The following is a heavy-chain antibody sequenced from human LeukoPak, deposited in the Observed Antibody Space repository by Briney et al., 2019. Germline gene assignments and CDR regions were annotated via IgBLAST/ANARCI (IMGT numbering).Heavy chain of an antibody. CDR2: ISSSAATI. CDR1: GFTFSDYY. D-gene: IGHD6-13*01. V-gene: IGHV3-11*04. CDR3: AAAGQYYYYYYMDV. Sequence: GGSLRLSCAASGFTFSDYYMSWIRQAPGKGLEWVSYISSSAATIYYADSVKGRFTISRDNAKKSLYLQMNSLRAEDTAVYYCAAAGQYYYYYYMDVWGKGTTVTISS. J-gene: IGHJ6*03.